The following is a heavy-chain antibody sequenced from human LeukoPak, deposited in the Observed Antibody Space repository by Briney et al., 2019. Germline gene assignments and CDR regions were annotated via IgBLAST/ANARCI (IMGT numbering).Heavy chain of an antibody. V-gene: IGHV3-15*01. D-gene: IGHD6-13*01. CDR3: ARERGAADPFDY. J-gene: IGHJ4*02. Sequence: GSLRLSCAASGFTFSNAWMSWVRQAPGKGLEWVGRIQRKTDGGTTDYPAPVKGRFTISRDDSKNTVYLQINSLKTDDTAVYYCARERGAADPFDYWGQGTLVTVSS. CDR1: GFTFSNAW. CDR2: IQRKTDGGTT.